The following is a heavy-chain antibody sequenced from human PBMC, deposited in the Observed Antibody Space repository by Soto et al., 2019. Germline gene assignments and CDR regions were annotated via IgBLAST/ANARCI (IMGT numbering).Heavy chain of an antibody. CDR3: ARDVLRYSYGYYYYYYGMDV. V-gene: IGHV4-31*03. J-gene: IGHJ6*02. Sequence: PSETLSLTCTVSGGSISSGGYYWSWIRQHPGKGLEWIGYIYYSGSTYYNPSLKSRVTISVDTSKNQFSLKLSSVTAADTAVYYCARDVLRYSYGYYYYYYGMDVWGQGTTVTVS. CDR1: GGSISSGGYY. D-gene: IGHD5-18*01. CDR2: IYYSGST.